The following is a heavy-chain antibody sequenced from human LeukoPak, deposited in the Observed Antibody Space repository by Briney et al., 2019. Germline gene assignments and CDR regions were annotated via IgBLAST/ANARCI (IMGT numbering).Heavy chain of an antibody. CDR2: IYSGGST. CDR1: GFTVSSNY. Sequence: PGGSLRLSCAASGFTVSSNYMSWVRQAPGKGLEWVSVIYSGGSTYYADSVKGRFTISRDNSKNTLYLQMNSLRAEDTAVYYCAKDRIYGNDAFDIWGQGTMVTVSS. V-gene: IGHV3-66*01. CDR3: AKDRIYGNDAFDI. J-gene: IGHJ3*02. D-gene: IGHD2/OR15-2a*01.